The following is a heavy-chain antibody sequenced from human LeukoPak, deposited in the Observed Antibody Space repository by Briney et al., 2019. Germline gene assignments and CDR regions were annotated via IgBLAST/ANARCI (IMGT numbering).Heavy chain of an antibody. J-gene: IGHJ4*02. CDR1: GGSISSGSYY. CDR2: IYTSGST. Sequence: SETLSLTCTVSGGSISSGSYYWSWIRQPAGKGLEWIGRIYTSGSTNYNPSLKSRVTISVDTSKNQFSLKLSSVTAADTAVYYCARDPTGTVFDYWGQGTLVTVSS. V-gene: IGHV4-61*02. D-gene: IGHD1-7*01. CDR3: ARDPTGTVFDY.